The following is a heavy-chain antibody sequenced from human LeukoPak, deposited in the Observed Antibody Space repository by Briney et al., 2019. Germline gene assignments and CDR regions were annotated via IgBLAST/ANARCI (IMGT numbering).Heavy chain of an antibody. Sequence: GGSLRLSCAASGFTFSNAWMSWVRQAPGKGLEWVGRIKSKTDGGTTDYAAPVKGRFTISRDDSKNTLYLQMNSLKTEDTAVYYCHHYYYDSSGYKGPFDYWGQGTLVTVSS. CDR3: HHYYYDSSGYKGPFDY. CDR1: GFTFSNAW. V-gene: IGHV3-15*01. CDR2: IKSKTDGGTT. D-gene: IGHD3-22*01. J-gene: IGHJ4*02.